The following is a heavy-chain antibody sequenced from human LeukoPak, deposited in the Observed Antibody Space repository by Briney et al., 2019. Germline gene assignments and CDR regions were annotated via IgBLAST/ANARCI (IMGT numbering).Heavy chain of an antibody. CDR3: ARHGLGRGVYITRQYNYYMDV. J-gene: IGHJ6*04. CDR2: IYYSGST. V-gene: IGHV4-59*12. D-gene: IGHD3-10*01. Sequence: PSETLSLTCTVSGDSISSYYWSWIRQPPGMGLEWIGYIYYSGSTNYNPSLKSRVTISVDTSKNQFSLKLRSLTAADTAIYFCARHGLGRGVYITRQYNYYMDVWGTGTAVTVSS. CDR1: GDSISSYY.